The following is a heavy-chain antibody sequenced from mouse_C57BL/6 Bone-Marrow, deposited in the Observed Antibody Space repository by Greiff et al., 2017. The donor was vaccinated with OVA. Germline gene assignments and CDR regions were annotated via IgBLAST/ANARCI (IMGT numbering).Heavy chain of an antibody. CDR3: ARGNFGSSFYAMDY. Sequence: EVKLQESVAELVRPGASVKLSCTASGFNIKNTYMHWVKQRPEQGLEWIGRIDPANDHTKYAPKFQGKATMTADTSSNTAYLQLSSLSSEDTAVYCCARGNFGSSFYAMDYWGQGTSVTVSS. J-gene: IGHJ4*01. CDR2: IDPANDHT. CDR1: GFNIKNTY. V-gene: IGHV14-3*01. D-gene: IGHD1-1*01.